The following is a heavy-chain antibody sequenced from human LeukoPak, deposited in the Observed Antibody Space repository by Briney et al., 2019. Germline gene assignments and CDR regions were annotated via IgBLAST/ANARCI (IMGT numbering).Heavy chain of an antibody. V-gene: IGHV3-21*01. CDR2: ISSSSSYI. Sequence: GGSLRLSCAASGFTFSSYSMNWVRQAPGKGLEWVSSISSSSSYIYYADSVKGRFTISRDNAKNSLYLQMNSLRAEDTAVYYCARDQNSDLVTIFGVVSDAFDIWGQGTMVTVSS. CDR3: ARDQNSDLVTIFGVVSDAFDI. CDR1: GFTFSSYS. D-gene: IGHD3-3*01. J-gene: IGHJ3*02.